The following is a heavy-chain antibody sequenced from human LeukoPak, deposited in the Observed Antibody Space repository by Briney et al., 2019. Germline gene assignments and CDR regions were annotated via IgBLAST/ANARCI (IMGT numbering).Heavy chain of an antibody. D-gene: IGHD2-21*01. Sequence: GGYLRLSCAASGFTFSSYSMNWVRQAPGKGLEWVSSISSGSSYIYYADSVKGRFTISRDNAKNSLYLQMNSLRAEDTAVYYCAGSNYWGSRAFDIWGQGTMVTVSS. V-gene: IGHV3-21*01. J-gene: IGHJ3*02. CDR1: GFTFSSYS. CDR3: AGSNYWGSRAFDI. CDR2: ISSGSSYI.